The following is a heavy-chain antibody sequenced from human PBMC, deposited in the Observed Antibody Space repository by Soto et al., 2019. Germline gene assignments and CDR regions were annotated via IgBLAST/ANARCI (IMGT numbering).Heavy chain of an antibody. Sequence: SETLSLTCAVSGGSISSSNWWSWVRQPPGKGLEWIGEIYHSGSTNYNPSLKSRVTISVDKSKNQFSLKLSSVTAADTAVYYCARKERVVGAGYFDYWGQGTLVTVSS. J-gene: IGHJ4*02. CDR2: IYHSGST. V-gene: IGHV4-4*02. CDR1: GGSISSSNW. CDR3: ARKERVVGAGYFDY. D-gene: IGHD1-26*01.